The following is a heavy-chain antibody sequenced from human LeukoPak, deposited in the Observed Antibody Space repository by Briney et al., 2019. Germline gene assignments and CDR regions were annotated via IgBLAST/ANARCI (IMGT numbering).Heavy chain of an antibody. D-gene: IGHD3-22*01. CDR3: ARARDSSGYYYHLDY. J-gene: IGHJ4*02. V-gene: IGHV4-30-4*01. CDR1: GGSITSGDHY. Sequence: SETLSLTCSVSGGSITSGDHYWSWIRQPPGKGLEWIGYIFYSGSTYYNPSLESRFTMSVDTSKNQFSLKRSSVTAADTAVYYCARARDSSGYYYHLDYWGQGTLVTASS. CDR2: IFYSGST.